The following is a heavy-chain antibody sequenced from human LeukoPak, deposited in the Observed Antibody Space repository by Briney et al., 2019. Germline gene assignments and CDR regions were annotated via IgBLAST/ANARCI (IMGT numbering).Heavy chain of an antibody. V-gene: IGHV3-30*02. CDR1: GFTFSNYG. CDR3: AKKVSSNWYHFDY. CDR2: IWFDGSNK. J-gene: IGHJ4*02. Sequence: RPGGSLRLSCAASGFTFSNYGMHWVRQAPGKGLEWVAFIWFDGSNKQYADSVKGRLTISRDNSKNTLYLQMNSLRGEDTAVYYCAKKVSSNWYHFDYWGQGTLVTVSS. D-gene: IGHD6-13*01.